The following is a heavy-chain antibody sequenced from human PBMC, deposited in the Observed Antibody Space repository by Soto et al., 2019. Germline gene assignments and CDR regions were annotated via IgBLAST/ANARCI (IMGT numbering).Heavy chain of an antibody. J-gene: IGHJ4*02. CDR3: AKSPHNDRSGFHH. CDR1: GGSISSGGYY. Sequence: PSETLSLTCTVSGGSISSGGYYWSWIRQHPGKGLEWIGHIYYTGIAYYNPSLESRPTISLDTSKNQFSLYLSSVTAADTAVYYCAKSPHNDRSGFHHWGQGTLVTVSS. V-gene: IGHV4-31*03. CDR2: IYYTGIA. D-gene: IGHD3-22*01.